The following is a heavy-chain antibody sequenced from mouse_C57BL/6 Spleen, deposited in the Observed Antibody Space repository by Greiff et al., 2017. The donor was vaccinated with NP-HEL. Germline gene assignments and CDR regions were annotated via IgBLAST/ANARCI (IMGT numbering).Heavy chain of an antibody. Sequence: QVQLQQSGAELARPGASVKLSCKASGYTFTSYGISWVKQRPGQGLEWIGEIYPRSGNTYYNEKFKGKATLTADKSSSTAYMELRSLTSEDSAVYFCARRNGFDFGCWGQGTTLTVSS. D-gene: IGHD2-2*01. V-gene: IGHV1-81*01. CDR3: ARRNGFDFGC. J-gene: IGHJ2*01. CDR2: IYPRSGNT. CDR1: GYTFTSYG.